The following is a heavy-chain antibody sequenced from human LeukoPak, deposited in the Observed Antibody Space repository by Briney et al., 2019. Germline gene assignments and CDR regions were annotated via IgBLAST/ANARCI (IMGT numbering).Heavy chain of an antibody. Sequence: GGSLRLSCAASGFTFSSYGMHWVRQAPGKGLEWVAVISYDGSNKYYADSVKGRFTISRDNSKNTLYLQMNSLRAEDTAVYYCARVGAWDYYDSSGSFFDYWGQGTLVTVSS. V-gene: IGHV3-30*03. CDR2: ISYDGSNK. CDR3: ARVGAWDYYDSSGSFFDY. D-gene: IGHD3-22*01. CDR1: GFTFSSYG. J-gene: IGHJ4*02.